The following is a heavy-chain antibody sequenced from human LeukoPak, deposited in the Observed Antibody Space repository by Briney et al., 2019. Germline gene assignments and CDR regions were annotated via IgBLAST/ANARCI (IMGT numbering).Heavy chain of an antibody. CDR2: INHSGST. V-gene: IGHV4-34*01. Sequence: SETLSLTCAVYGGSFSGYYWSWIRQRPGKGLEWIGEINHSGSTNYNPSLKSRVTISVDTSKNQFSLKLSSVTAADTAVYYCARGPSIAALDFDYWGQGTLVTVSS. J-gene: IGHJ4*02. CDR1: GGSFSGYY. CDR3: ARGPSIAALDFDY. D-gene: IGHD6-13*01.